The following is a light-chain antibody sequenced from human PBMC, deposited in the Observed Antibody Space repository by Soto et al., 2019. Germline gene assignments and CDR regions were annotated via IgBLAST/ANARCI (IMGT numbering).Light chain of an antibody. CDR1: QSISIW. J-gene: IGKJ1*01. V-gene: IGKV1-5*01. CDR3: QQYSSYRT. CDR2: DAS. Sequence: DIQVTQSPSTLSASVGDRVTITCRARQSISIWWAWYQQKPGKAPKLLIYDASILESGVPSRFSGSGSGTEFTLTISSLQPDDSATYYCQQYSSYRTFGQGTKVDIK.